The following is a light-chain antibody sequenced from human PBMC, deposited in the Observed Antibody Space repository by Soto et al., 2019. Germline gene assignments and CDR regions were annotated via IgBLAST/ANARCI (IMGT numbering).Light chain of an antibody. CDR2: GAS. J-gene: IGKJ1*01. V-gene: IGKV3-15*01. CDR3: PQYYDWPWT. CDR1: QTLNNN. Sequence: EILLTQSPATLSVSAGERVTLSCRASQTLNNNFAWYLQKPGQAPSLLMSGASTRSAGIPARLRGSGSGTEFTRTTSSLQSADFPVYYCPQYYDWPWTFGQGTNVDIK.